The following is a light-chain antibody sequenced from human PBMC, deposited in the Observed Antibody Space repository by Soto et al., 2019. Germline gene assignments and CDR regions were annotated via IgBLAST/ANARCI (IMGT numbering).Light chain of an antibody. V-gene: IGKV1-5*03. CDR2: KAS. J-gene: IGKJ4*01. CDR1: QSISSW. CDR3: QQYNSYSPLT. Sequence: DIQRVRSASTLSASIGDRVTITCRASQSISSWLAWYQQKPGKAPKLLIYKASSLESGVPSRFSGSGSGTEFTLTISSLQPDDFATYYCQQYNSYSPLTFGGGTKVDIK.